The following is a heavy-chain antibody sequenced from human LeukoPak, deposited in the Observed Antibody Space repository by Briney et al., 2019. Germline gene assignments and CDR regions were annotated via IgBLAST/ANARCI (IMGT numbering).Heavy chain of an antibody. CDR2: ISVSGGTQ. D-gene: IGHD3-22*01. V-gene: IGHV3-23*01. Sequence: GGSLRLSCAASGFTFRSYSMNWARQTPGKGLEWLSWISVSGGTQYADSVKGRFTISRDNSKNTLYLQMNSLRAEDTAVYYCAKGEVSSDSQAFDYWGQGTLVTVSS. CDR1: GFTFRSYS. CDR3: AKGEVSSDSQAFDY. J-gene: IGHJ4*02.